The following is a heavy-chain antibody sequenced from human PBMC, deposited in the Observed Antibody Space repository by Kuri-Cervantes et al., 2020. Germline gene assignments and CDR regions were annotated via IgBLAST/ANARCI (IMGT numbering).Heavy chain of an antibody. CDR1: GGSINSNSYY. D-gene: IGHD1-1*01. CDR2: IYYAGSP. Sequence: SETLSVSCTVAGGSINSNSYYWGWIRQPPGKGLEWIGNIYYAGSPYYNPSLNSRVTISVDTSKNQFSLKLSSVTAADTAVYYCARALTRRGVAFDIWGQGTMVTVSS. CDR3: ARALTRRGVAFDI. V-gene: IGHV4-39*01. J-gene: IGHJ3*02.